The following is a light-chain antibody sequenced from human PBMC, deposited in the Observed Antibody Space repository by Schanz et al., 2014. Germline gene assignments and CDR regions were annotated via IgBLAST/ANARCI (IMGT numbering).Light chain of an antibody. CDR1: SSDVGGYNY. V-gene: IGLV2-8*01. CDR3: SSYAASNTAYV. Sequence: QSALTQPPSASGSPGQSVTISCTGTSSDVGGYNYVSWYQQHPGKAPKLMIYEVSKRPSGVPDRFSGSKSGNTASLTVSGLKVEDEDDYYCSSYAASNTAYVFGTGTKLTVL. CDR2: EVS. J-gene: IGLJ1*01.